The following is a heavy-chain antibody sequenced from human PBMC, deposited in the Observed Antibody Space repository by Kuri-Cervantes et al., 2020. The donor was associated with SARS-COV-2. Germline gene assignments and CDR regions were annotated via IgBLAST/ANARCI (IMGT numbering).Heavy chain of an antibody. CDR1: GTSLIGYY. CDR3: ARRSSNWYPKH. CDR2: IFHSGST. J-gene: IGHJ4*02. D-gene: IGHD1-20*01. Sequence: SETLSLTCTVEGTSLIGYYWTWLRQSPGKGLEWIGEIFHSGSTKYNPSLKNRGTISIDTSKKQFSLKLTSLTAADMAMYYCARRSSNWYPKHWGQGTLVTVSS. V-gene: IGHV4-34*12.